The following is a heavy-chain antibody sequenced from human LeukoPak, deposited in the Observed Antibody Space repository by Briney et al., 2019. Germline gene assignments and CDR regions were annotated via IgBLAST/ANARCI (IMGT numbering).Heavy chain of an antibody. V-gene: IGHV4-34*01. CDR1: GGSFSGYY. J-gene: IGHJ4*02. Sequence: SETLSLTCAVYGGSFSGYYWSWIRQPPGKGLEWIGEINHSGSTNYNPSLKSRVTISVDTSKNQFSLKLSSVTAADMAVYYCARGQYSSGWEIDYWGQGTLVTVSS. CDR2: INHSGST. D-gene: IGHD6-19*01. CDR3: ARGQYSSGWEIDY.